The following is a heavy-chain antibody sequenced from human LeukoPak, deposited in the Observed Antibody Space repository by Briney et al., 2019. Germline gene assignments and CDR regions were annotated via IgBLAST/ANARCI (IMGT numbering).Heavy chain of an antibody. CDR2: IFDSGST. D-gene: IGHD3-10*01. CDR3: ARGGSYGSGSYYAD. Sequence: SETLSFTCTVSDGSITGYYWSWIRQSPGKGLEWIGYIFDSGSTNYNPSLQSRVTISVDTSKNYFSLKLSSVTAADTAVYYCARGGSYGSGSYYADWGQGTLVTVSS. J-gene: IGHJ1*01. V-gene: IGHV4-59*12. CDR1: DGSITGYY.